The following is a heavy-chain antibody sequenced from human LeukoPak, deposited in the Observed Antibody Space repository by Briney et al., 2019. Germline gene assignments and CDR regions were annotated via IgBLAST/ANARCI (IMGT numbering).Heavy chain of an antibody. CDR3: ARDHGVSGYGDCFDY. V-gene: IGHV3-48*03. CDR1: GFSIKIYE. CDR2: ISSRGTTM. J-gene: IGHJ4*02. D-gene: IGHD4-17*01. Sequence: GGSLRLSCEASGFSIKIYEINWVRQAPGKALEWVSYISSRGTTMYYADSVKGRFTISRDNAKNSLYLQMNSLRAEDTAVYYCARDHGVSGYGDCFDYWGQGTLVTVSS.